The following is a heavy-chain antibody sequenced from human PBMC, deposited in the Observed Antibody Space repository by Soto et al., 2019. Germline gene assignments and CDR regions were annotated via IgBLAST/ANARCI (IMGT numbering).Heavy chain of an antibody. CDR3: AHRGGATVGLYYFDY. Sequence: PGRRLVNATQTLTLPCSFSGFSLSTPGVGVSWIRQPPGKALEWLALIYWHDDKRYSPSLKSRLTITKDTSKNQVVLTMTNMDPVDTATYYCAHRGGATVGLYYFDYWGQGDLVTVSS. CDR2: IYWHDDK. CDR1: GFSLSTPGVG. D-gene: IGHD3-16*01. V-gene: IGHV2-5*01. J-gene: IGHJ4*02.